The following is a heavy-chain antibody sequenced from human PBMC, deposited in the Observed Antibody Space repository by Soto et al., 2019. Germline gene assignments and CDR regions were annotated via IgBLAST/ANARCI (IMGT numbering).Heavy chain of an antibody. D-gene: IGHD2-8*01. CDR1: GYTFTSYD. V-gene: IGHV1-8*01. CDR3: AKDRPRLTQQFNGVS. CDR2: MNPNSGNT. Sequence: ASVKVSCKASGYTFTSYDINWVRQATGQGLEWMGWMNPNSGNTGYAQKFQGRVTMTRNTSTSTAYMELRSLRSDDTAVYYCAKDRPRLTQQFNGVSWGQGTLVTVSS. J-gene: IGHJ5*02.